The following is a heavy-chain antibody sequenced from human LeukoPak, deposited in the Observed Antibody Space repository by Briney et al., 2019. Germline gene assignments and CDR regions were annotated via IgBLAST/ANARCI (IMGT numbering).Heavy chain of an antibody. CDR3: ARGGGYCSGGSCYPGGFYYYYYGMDV. CDR1: GYTFTSYD. Sequence: GASAKVSCKASGYTFTSYDINWVRQATGQGLEWMGWMNPNSGNTGYAQKFQGRVTMTRNTSISTAYMELSSLRSEDTAVYYCARGGGYCSGGSCYPGGFYYYYYGMDVWGQGTTVTVSS. CDR2: MNPNSGNT. D-gene: IGHD2-15*01. V-gene: IGHV1-8*01. J-gene: IGHJ6*02.